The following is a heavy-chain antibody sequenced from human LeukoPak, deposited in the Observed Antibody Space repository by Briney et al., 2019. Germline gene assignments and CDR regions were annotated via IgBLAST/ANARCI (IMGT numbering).Heavy chain of an antibody. D-gene: IGHD3-10*01. CDR3: AYHPAPLWFGELRD. J-gene: IGHJ4*02. CDR2: ISAYNGNT. CDR1: VYTFTSYG. V-gene: IGHV1-18*01. Sequence: GASVKVSCKSSVYTFTSYGISWVRQAPGQGLEWMGWISAYNGNTNYAQKLQGRVTMTTDTSTSTAYMELRSLRSDDTAVYYCAYHPAPLWFGELRDWGQGTLVTVSS.